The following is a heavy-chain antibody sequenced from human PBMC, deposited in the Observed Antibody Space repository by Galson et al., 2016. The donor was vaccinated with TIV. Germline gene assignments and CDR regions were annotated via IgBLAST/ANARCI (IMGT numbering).Heavy chain of an antibody. J-gene: IGHJ3*01. CDR1: GYNFRSYW. D-gene: IGHD3-16*01. V-gene: IGHV5-51*03. Sequence: SGAEVTKPGESLKISCKDSGYNFRSYWIAWVRQMPGKGFEWLGIIFPNDSDIRYSPYFRGLVTMSADKSTSTAYLQCSSLKASDTAMYYCARMSLLGALDAWGQGTMVIVSS. CDR3: ARMSLLGALDA. CDR2: IFPNDSDI.